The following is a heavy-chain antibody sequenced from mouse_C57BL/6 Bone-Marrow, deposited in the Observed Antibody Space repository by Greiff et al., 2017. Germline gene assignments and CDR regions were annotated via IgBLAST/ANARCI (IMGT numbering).Heavy chain of an antibody. V-gene: IGHV8-8*01. D-gene: IGHD2-1*01. CDR2: IWWDDAK. CDR3: AGIADYGKQWYFDY. Sequence: QVTLKVSGPGILQPSQTLSLTCSFSGFSLSTFGMGVGWLRPPSGQGLEWLAHIWWDDAKYYSPALKSRLTISKDTSKNQVFLKIANVDTADTATDYCAGIADYGKQWYFDYWGQGTTLTVSS. CDR1: GFSLSTFGMG. J-gene: IGHJ2*01.